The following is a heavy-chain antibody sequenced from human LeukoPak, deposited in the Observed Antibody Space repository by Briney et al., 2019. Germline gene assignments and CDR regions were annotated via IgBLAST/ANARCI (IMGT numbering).Heavy chain of an antibody. J-gene: IGHJ4*02. V-gene: IGHV4-59*01. CDR2: IYYSGST. Sequence: SETLSLTCTVSGGSISSYYWSWIRQPPGKGLEWIGYIYYSGSTNYNPSLESRVTISVDTSKNQFSLKLSSVTAADTAVYYCARAYGEYIDYWGQGTLVTVSS. D-gene: IGHD4-17*01. CDR3: ARAYGEYIDY. CDR1: GGSISSYY.